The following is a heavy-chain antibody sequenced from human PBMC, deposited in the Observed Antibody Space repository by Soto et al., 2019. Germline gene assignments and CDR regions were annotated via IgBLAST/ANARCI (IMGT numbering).Heavy chain of an antibody. Sequence: ASVKVSCKASGYTFTSYGISWVRQAPGQGLEWMGWISAYNGNTNYAQKLQGRVTMTTDTSTSTAYMELRSLRSDDTAVYYCARGEGRYSSSWYAGQGYYYYYMDVWGKGTTVTVSS. CDR2: ISAYNGNT. J-gene: IGHJ6*03. CDR1: GYTFTSYG. CDR3: ARGEGRYSSSWYAGQGYYYYYMDV. D-gene: IGHD6-13*01. V-gene: IGHV1-18*01.